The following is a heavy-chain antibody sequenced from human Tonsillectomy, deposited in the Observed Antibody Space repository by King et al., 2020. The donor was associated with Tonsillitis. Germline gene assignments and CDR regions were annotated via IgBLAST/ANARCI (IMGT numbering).Heavy chain of an antibody. CDR3: IIAIPVRPGDYYGMDV. Sequence: VQLVESGGGLIKPGGSLRLSCAASGFTFSDAWMSWVRQAPGKGLEWVGRIKSKTDGGTTDYAAPVKGRFTFSRDDSKNTLYLQMNSLKTEDTALYYCIIAIPVRPGDYYGMDVWGQGTTVTVS. CDR2: IKSKTDGGTT. V-gene: IGHV3-15*01. CDR1: GFTFSDAW. J-gene: IGHJ6*02. D-gene: IGHD6-6*01.